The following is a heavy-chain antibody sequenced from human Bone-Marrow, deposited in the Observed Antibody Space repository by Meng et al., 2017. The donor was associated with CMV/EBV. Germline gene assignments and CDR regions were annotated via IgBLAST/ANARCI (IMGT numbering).Heavy chain of an antibody. J-gene: IGHJ4*02. CDR3: ARDLSEWRSTSNFDY. V-gene: IGHV1-46*01. D-gene: IGHD2-2*01. CDR2: INPSGGST. Sequence: ASVKVSCKASGYTFTSYYMHWVRQAPGQGLEWMGIINPSGGSTSYAQKFQGRVTMTRDTSTSTVYMELSSLRSEDTAVYYCARDLSEWRSTSNFDYWGQGTLVTVSS. CDR1: GYTFTSYY.